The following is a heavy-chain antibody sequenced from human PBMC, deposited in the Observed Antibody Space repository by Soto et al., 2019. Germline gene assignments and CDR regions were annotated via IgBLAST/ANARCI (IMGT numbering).Heavy chain of an antibody. V-gene: IGHV1-69*13. Sequence: RASVKVSCKASGGTFSSYAISWVRQAPGQGLEWMGGIIPIFGTANYAQKFQGRVTITADESTSTAYMELSSLRSEDTAVYYCARSLEIATITPFDYWGQGTLVTVSS. CDR3: ARSLEIATITPFDY. J-gene: IGHJ4*02. CDR2: IIPIFGTA. CDR1: GGTFSSYA. D-gene: IGHD5-12*01.